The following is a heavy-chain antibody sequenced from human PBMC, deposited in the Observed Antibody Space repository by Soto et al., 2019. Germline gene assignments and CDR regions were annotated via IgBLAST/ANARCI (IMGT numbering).Heavy chain of an antibody. Sequence: QVQLQESGPGLVKPSETLSLTCTVSGGSISSYYWSWIRQPPGKGLEWIGYIYYSGSTNYNPSLKSRVTISVDTSMNQFSLKLSSVTAADTAVYYCARESWQLAHVXXXANLNDYYYYHGMAVWSQGTTVTVS. CDR2: IYYSGST. J-gene: IGHJ6*02. CDR1: GGSISSYY. D-gene: IGHD6-6*01. CDR3: ARESWQLAHVXXXANLNDYYYYHGMAV. V-gene: IGHV4-59*01.